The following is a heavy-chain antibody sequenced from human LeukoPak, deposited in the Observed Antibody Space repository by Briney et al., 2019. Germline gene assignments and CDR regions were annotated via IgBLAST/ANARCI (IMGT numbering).Heavy chain of an antibody. J-gene: IGHJ3*02. CDR2: IYHSGST. CDR3: AETALDAFDI. CDR1: GYSLSSGYY. V-gene: IGHV4-38-2*01. Sequence: PSETLSPTCAVSGYSLSSGYYWGWIRQPPRKGLEWIGSIYHSGSTYYNPSLKSRVTISVDTSKNQFSLKLSSVTAADTAVYYCAETALDAFDIWGQGTMVTVSS.